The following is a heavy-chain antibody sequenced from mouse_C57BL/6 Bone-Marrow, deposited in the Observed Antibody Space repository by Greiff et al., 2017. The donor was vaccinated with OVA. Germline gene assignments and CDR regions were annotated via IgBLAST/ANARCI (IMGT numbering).Heavy chain of an antibody. V-gene: IGHV1-82*01. Sequence: QVQLQQSGPELVKPGASVKISCKASGYEFSSSWMNWVKQRPGKGLEWIGRIYPGDGDTNYNGKFKGKATLTADKSSSTAYMQLSSLTSEDSAVYFCARYGYYLDYCGQGTTLTVSS. CDR2: IYPGDGDT. CDR3: ARYGYYLDY. J-gene: IGHJ2*01. CDR1: GYEFSSSW. D-gene: IGHD2-2*01.